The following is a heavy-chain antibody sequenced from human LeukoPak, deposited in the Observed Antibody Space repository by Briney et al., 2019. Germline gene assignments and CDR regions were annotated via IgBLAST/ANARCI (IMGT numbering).Heavy chain of an antibody. CDR2: IYTSGST. D-gene: IGHD3-16*01. CDR3: ARVTLGATFSYYFDY. Sequence: SETLSLTCTVSGGSISYFYWSWIRQPAGKGLEWIGRIYTSGSTNYNPSLKSRVTMSVDTSKKQFSLKLSSVTAADTAVYYCARVTLGATFSYYFDYWGQGTLVTVSS. CDR1: GGSISYFY. J-gene: IGHJ4*02. V-gene: IGHV4-4*07.